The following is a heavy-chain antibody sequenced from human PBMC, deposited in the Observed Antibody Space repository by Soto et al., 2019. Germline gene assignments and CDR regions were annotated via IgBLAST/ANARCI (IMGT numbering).Heavy chain of an antibody. CDR3: ARAPIVGATFFDS. CDR2: INHSGGT. D-gene: IGHD3-16*02. J-gene: IGHJ4*02. Sequence: SETLSLTCAVSGVSFSGYYWSWIRHSPGKGLEWIGDINHSGGTNYNPSLKSRVSISVDRSKNQFSLRLTSVTAADTAVYFCARAPIVGATFFDSWGQGSLVTVS. V-gene: IGHV4-34*01. CDR1: GVSFSGYY.